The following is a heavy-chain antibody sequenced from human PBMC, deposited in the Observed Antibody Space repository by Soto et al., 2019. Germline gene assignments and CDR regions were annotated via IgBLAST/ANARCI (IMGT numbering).Heavy chain of an antibody. Sequence: PSETLSLTCTVYGGSFSGYYWTWIRQPPGKGLEWIGEINHSGSTNYNPSLKSRVTISVDTSKNQFSLKLSSLTAADTAVYYCARVGGLVATFDYWGQGTLVTVSS. D-gene: IGHD5-12*01. CDR3: ARVGGLVATFDY. J-gene: IGHJ4*02. V-gene: IGHV4-34*01. CDR1: GGSFSGYY. CDR2: INHSGST.